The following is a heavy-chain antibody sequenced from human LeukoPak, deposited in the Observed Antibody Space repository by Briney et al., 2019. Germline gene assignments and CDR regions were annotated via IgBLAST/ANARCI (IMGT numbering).Heavy chain of an antibody. CDR1: SGSFSGYY. Sequence: PSETLSLTCAVYSGSFSGYYWSWIRQPPGKGLEWIGEINHSGSTNYNPSLKSRVTISVDTSKNQFSLKLSSVTAADTAVYYCARGLRLRTISPHYYGMDVWGQGNTVTVSS. D-gene: IGHD3-3*01. CDR3: ARGLRLRTISPHYYGMDV. J-gene: IGHJ6*02. V-gene: IGHV4-34*01. CDR2: INHSGST.